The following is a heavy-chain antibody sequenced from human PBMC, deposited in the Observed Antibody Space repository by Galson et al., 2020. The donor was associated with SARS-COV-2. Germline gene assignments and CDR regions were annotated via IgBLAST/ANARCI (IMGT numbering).Heavy chain of an antibody. CDR2: INHSGTT. V-gene: IGHV4-34*01. Sequence: SQASETLSLTCAVYGGSFSDYLWSWVRQTPGKGLEWIGEINHSGTTSYNPSLKERVTISVNTSKNQFSLRLSSVTAADRSVYYCARGTRDITMIVLVMTSVSSHLDFWGQGTLVTVSS. CDR1: GGSFSDYL. D-gene: IGHD3-22*01. CDR3: ARGTRDITMIVLVMTSVSSHLDF. J-gene: IGHJ4*02.